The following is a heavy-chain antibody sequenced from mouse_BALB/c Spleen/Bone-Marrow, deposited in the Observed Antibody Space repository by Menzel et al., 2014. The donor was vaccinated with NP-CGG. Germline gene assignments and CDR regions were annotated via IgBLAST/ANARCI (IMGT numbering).Heavy chain of an antibody. CDR3: ARTAY. CDR2: IDPSDSET. Sequence: QVHVKQSGAELVKPGAPVKLSCKASGYTFXDYWMNWVKQRPGRGLEWIGRIDPSDSETHYNQKFKDKATLTVDKSSTTAYIQLSNLTSEDSAVYYCARTAYWGQGTLVTVSA. CDR1: GYTFXDYW. V-gene: IGHV1-69*02. J-gene: IGHJ3*01.